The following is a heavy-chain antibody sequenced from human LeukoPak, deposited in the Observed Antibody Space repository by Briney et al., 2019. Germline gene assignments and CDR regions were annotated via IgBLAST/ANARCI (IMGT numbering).Heavy chain of an antibody. CDR1: GYTFTSYG. Sequence: ASVKVSCKASGYTFTSYGISWVRQAPGQGLEWMGWISAYNGNTNYAQKLHGRVTMTTNTSTSTAYMEVRRLSSDDTAVYYCARDISMLSVAPGYWGQGTLVTVSS. V-gene: IGHV1-18*01. CDR3: ARDISMLSVAPGY. D-gene: IGHD2/OR15-2a*01. J-gene: IGHJ4*02. CDR2: ISAYNGNT.